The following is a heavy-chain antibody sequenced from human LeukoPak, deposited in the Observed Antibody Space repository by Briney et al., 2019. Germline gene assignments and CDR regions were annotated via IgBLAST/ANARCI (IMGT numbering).Heavy chain of an antibody. CDR1: GFSFSTYW. V-gene: IGHV3-7*01. CDR2: INQDGSEK. J-gene: IGHJ4*02. D-gene: IGHD2-8*01. CDR3: ARDNVRKDDY. Sequence: GGSLRPSCAASGFSFSTYWLTWVRQAPGKGLEWVANINQDGSEKHYVDSVKGRFTISRDNAKNSSYLQMNSLRAEDTAVYYCARDNVRKDDYWGQGTLVTVSS.